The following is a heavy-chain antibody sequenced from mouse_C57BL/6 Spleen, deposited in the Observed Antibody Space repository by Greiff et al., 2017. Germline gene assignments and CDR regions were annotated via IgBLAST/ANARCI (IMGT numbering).Heavy chain of an antibody. D-gene: IGHD6-1*01. Sequence: EVMLVESEGGLVQPGSSMKLSCTASGFTFSDYYMAWVRQVPEKGLEWVANINYDGSSTYYLDSLKSRFIISRDNAKNILYLQMSSLKSEDTATYYCARGPPAAWFAYCGQGTLVTVSA. V-gene: IGHV5-16*01. J-gene: IGHJ3*01. CDR2: INYDGSST. CDR3: ARGPPAAWFAY. CDR1: GFTFSDYY.